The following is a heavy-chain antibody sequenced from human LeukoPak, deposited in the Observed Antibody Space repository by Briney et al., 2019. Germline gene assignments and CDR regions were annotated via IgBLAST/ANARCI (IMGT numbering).Heavy chain of an antibody. V-gene: IGHV1-46*01. CDR3: AREYSTSNWFDP. D-gene: IGHD2-2*01. J-gene: IGHJ5*02. Sequence: ASVKVSCKASGYTFTNYYMHWVRQAPGQGLEWMGKLHLSVGTTTYAQKFQGRVTMTRDTSTSTVYMELSSLRSEDTAVYYCAREYSTSNWFDPWGQGTLVTVSS. CDR1: GYTFTNYY. CDR2: LHLSVGTT.